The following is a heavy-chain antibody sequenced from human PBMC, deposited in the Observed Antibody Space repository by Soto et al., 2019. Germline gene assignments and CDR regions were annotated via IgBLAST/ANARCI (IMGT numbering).Heavy chain of an antibody. CDR2: IIPIFGTA. J-gene: IGHJ3*02. CDR1: GGTFSSYA. V-gene: IGHV1-69*13. CDR3: ARKNGGLLRTAFDI. Sequence: SVKVSCKASGGTFSSYAISWVRQAPGQGLEWMGGIIPIFGTANYAQKFQGRVTITADESTSTAYLQWSSLKASDTAMYYCARKNGGLLRTAFDIWGQGTMVTVSS. D-gene: IGHD2-15*01.